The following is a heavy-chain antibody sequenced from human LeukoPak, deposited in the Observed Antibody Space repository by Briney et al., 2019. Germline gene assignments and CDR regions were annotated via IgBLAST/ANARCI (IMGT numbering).Heavy chain of an antibody. Sequence: GGSLRLSCAASGFTFSSYAMSWVRQAPGKGPEWVSAISGSGGSTYYADSVKGRFTISRDNSKNTLYLQMNSLRAEDTAVYYCAKISPYDFWSGYYQGHFDYWGQGTLVTVSS. J-gene: IGHJ4*02. CDR1: GFTFSSYA. D-gene: IGHD3-3*01. CDR2: ISGSGGST. V-gene: IGHV3-23*01. CDR3: AKISPYDFWSGYYQGHFDY.